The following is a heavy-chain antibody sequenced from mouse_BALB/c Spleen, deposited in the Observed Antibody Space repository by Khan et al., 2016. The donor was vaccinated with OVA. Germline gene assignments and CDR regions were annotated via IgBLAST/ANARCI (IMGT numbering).Heavy chain of an antibody. CDR2: IIPSNDYT. J-gene: IGHJ3*01. Sequence: QVQLQQSGAELARPGASVKMSCKASGYTFTTYTIHWVKQRPGQGLEWIGYIIPSNDYTNYNQKFKDRATLTADKSSSTAYMQLSSLTSEVSAVYYCAREGAYYRSDGWFAYWGQGTLVTVSA. D-gene: IGHD2-14*01. V-gene: IGHV1-4*01. CDR1: GYTFTTYT. CDR3: AREGAYYRSDGWFAY.